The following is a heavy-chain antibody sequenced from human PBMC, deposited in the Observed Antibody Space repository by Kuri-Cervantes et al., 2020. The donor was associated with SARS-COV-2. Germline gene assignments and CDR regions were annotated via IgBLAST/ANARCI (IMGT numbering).Heavy chain of an antibody. CDR2: IYYSGST. J-gene: IGHJ4*02. V-gene: IGHV4-59*08. CDR3: ARHSIAAAYFDC. D-gene: IGHD6-13*01. CDR1: GGSISSYY. Sequence: SETLSLTCTVAGGSISSYYWSWIRQPPGKGLEWIGYIYYSGSTNYNPSLKSRVTISVDTSKNQFSLKLSSVTAADTAVYYCARHSIAAAYFDCWGQGTLVTVPS.